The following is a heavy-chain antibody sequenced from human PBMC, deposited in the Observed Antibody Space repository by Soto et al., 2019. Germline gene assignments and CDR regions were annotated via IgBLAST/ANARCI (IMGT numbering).Heavy chain of an antibody. J-gene: IGHJ4*02. CDR3: ARDLGYYASSGYFDF. CDR2: ISSVDSII. CDR1: GFTFSDYY. V-gene: IGHV3-11*01. D-gene: IGHD3-22*01. Sequence: QVQLVESGGGLVKPGGSLRLSCAASGFTFSDYYMSWIRQAPGKGLEWVSYISSVDSIISYADSVKGRFTISRDNAKNSLYLQMNSLRAEDTAVYYCARDLGYYASSGYFDFWCQGTLVTVSS.